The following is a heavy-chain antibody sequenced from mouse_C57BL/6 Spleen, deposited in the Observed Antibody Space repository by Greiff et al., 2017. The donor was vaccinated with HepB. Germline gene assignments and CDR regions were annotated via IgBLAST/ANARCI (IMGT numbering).Heavy chain of an antibody. Sequence: VQLQHSGAELAKPGASVKLSCKASGYTFTSYWMHWVKQRPGQGLEWIGYINPSSGYTKYNQKFKDKATLTADTSSSTAYMQLSSLTYEDSAVYYCARGKKTAQAPDYFDYWGQGTTRTVSS. CDR2: INPSSGYT. V-gene: IGHV1-7*01. J-gene: IGHJ2*01. D-gene: IGHD3-2*02. CDR3: ARGKKTAQAPDYFDY. CDR1: GYTFTSYW.